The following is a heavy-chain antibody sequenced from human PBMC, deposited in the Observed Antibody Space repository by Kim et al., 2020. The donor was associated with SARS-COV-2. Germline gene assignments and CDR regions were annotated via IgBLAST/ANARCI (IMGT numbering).Heavy chain of an antibody. J-gene: IGHJ4*02. Sequence: YSKALKTRLTISKDTSKNQVVLTMTNMDPVDTATYYCARIGSTSLGGFDYWGQGTLVTVSS. CDR3: ARIGSTSLGGFDY. D-gene: IGHD2-2*01. V-gene: IGHV2-70*01.